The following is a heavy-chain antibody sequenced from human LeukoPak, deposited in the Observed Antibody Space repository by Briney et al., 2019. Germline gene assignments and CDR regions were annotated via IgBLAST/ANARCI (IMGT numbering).Heavy chain of an antibody. V-gene: IGHV4-59*01. CDR3: ARIAVAGTDWFDP. CDR1: GGSISSYY. Sequence: SETLSLTCTVSGGSISSYYWSWIRQAPGKGLEWIAYIYYSGSTNYNPSLKSRVTISVDTSKNQFSLKLSSVTAADTAVYYCARIAVAGTDWFDPWGQGTLVTVSS. J-gene: IGHJ5*02. D-gene: IGHD6-19*01. CDR2: IYYSGST.